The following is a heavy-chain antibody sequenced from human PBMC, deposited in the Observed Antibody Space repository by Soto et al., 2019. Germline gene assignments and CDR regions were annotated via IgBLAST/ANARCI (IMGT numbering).Heavy chain of an antibody. CDR3: AHSKNPPYNWNYECYFDY. V-gene: IGHV2-5*02. J-gene: IGHJ4*02. CDR1: GFSLSTSGMG. Sequence: SGPTLVNPTQTLTLTCTFSGFSLSTSGMGVGWIRQPPGKALEWLALIYWDNNKRYSPSLKSRLTITKHTSKNQVVLTMTNMDPVDTATYYFAHSKNPPYNWNYECYFDYWGQGTLVTVSS. D-gene: IGHD1-7*01. CDR2: IYWDNNK.